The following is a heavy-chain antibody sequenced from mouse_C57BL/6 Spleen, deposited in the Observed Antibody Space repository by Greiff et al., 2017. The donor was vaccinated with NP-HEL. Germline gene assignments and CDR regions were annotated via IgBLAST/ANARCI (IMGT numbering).Heavy chain of an antibody. V-gene: IGHV3-6*01. CDR3: ARDSLTTVVAPFDY. CDR1: GYSITSGYY. Sequence: DVQLQESGPGLVKPSQSLSLTCSVTGYSITSGYYWNWIRQFPGNKLEWMGYISYDGSNNYNPSLKNRLSITRDTSKNQFFLKLNSVTTEDTATYYCARDSLTTVVAPFDYWGQSTTLTVSS. J-gene: IGHJ2*01. CDR2: ISYDGSN. D-gene: IGHD1-1*01.